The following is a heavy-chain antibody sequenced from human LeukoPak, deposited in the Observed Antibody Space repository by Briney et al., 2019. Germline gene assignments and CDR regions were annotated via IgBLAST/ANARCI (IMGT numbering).Heavy chain of an antibody. Sequence: GGSLRLSCAASGFTVSSNYMTWVRQAPGKGLEWISLIYYGGTTYYADSVKDRFTISRDNSKNTLYLQMNNLRAEDTAVYYCARVDPNSSLPYFYYGMDVWGPGTTVTVSS. CDR1: GFTVSSNY. CDR3: ARVDPNSSLPYFYYGMDV. V-gene: IGHV3-53*01. D-gene: IGHD6-13*01. J-gene: IGHJ6*02. CDR2: IYYGGTT.